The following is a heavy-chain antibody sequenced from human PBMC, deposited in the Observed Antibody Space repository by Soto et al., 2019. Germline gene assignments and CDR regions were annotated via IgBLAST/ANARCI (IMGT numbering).Heavy chain of an antibody. J-gene: IGHJ4*02. CDR1: GYTFTSYY. CDR3: ARDFPKRPQPGYPKAKQKNQGDY. V-gene: IGHV1-46*01. D-gene: IGHD3-16*02. Sequence: QVQLVQSGAEVKKPGASVKVSCKASGYTFTSYYMHWVRQAPGQGLEWMGIINPSGGSTSYAQKFQGRVTMTRDTSTSTVYMELSSLRSEDTAVYYCARDFPKRPQPGYPKAKQKNQGDYWGQGTLVTVSS. CDR2: INPSGGST.